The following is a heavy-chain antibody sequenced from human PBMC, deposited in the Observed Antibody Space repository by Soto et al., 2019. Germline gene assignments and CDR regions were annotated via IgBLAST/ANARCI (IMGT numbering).Heavy chain of an antibody. CDR1: GFSLSTSGMC. CDR3: AHRPSYCSGGSCYSGFAF. D-gene: IGHD2-15*01. Sequence: SGPTLVNPTQTLTLTCTFSGFSLSTSGMCVSWIRQPPGKALEWLALIYWDDDKRYSPSLKSRLTITKDTSKNQVVLTMTNMDPVDTATYYCAHRPSYCSGGSCYSGFAFWGQGTLVTVSS. CDR2: IYWDDDK. V-gene: IGHV2-5*08. J-gene: IGHJ4*02.